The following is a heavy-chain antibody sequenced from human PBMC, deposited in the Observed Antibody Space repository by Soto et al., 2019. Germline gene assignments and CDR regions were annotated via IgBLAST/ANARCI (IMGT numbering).Heavy chain of an antibody. CDR3: ARATSRLMVYAMFF. D-gene: IGHD2-8*01. V-gene: IGHV1-69*13. J-gene: IGHJ6*02. CDR2: IIPIFGTA. CDR1: GGTFSSYA. Sequence: TVKVSCKASGGTFSSYAISWVLQAPGQGLEWMGGIIPIFGTANYAQKFQGRVTITADESTSTAYMELSSLRSEDTAVYYCARATSRLMVYAMFFWGQGTTVTVSS.